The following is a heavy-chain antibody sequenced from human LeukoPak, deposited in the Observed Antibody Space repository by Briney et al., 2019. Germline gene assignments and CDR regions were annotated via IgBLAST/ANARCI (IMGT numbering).Heavy chain of an antibody. CDR2: IRYDGSNT. J-gene: IGHJ4*02. D-gene: IGHD2/OR15-2a*01. CDR1: GFSFSSFS. Sequence: GGSLRLSCAASGFSFSSFSMNWVRQAPGKGLEWLAFIRYDGSNTYYADSVKGRFTVSRDDSKNTLYLQMNSLRGDDTAVYYCAKDGTSYYYIYYWGQGTLVTVSS. CDR3: AKDGTSYYYIYY. V-gene: IGHV3-30*02.